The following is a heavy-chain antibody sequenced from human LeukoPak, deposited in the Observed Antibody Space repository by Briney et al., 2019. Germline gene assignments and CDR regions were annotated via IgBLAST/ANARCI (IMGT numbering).Heavy chain of an antibody. CDR3: AREAVVITTTYYYYGMDV. CDR2: IYYSGST. V-gene: IGHV4-39*07. J-gene: IGHJ6*02. D-gene: IGHD6-19*01. CDR1: GGSISSSSYY. Sequence: PSETLSLTCTVSGGSISSSSYYWGWIRQPPGKGLEWIGSIYYSGSTYYNPSLKSRVTISVDTSKNQFSLKLSSVTAADTAVYYCAREAVVITTTYYYYGMDVWGQGTTVTVSS.